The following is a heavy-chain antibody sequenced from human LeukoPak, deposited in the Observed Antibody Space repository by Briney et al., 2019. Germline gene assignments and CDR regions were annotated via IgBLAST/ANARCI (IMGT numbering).Heavy chain of an antibody. V-gene: IGHV4-39*07. CDR1: GGSISSSNYY. Sequence: PSETLSLTCTVSGGSISSSNYYWGWIRQPPGKGLEWIGSIYYSGNTYYNPSLKSRVTISVDTSKNQLSLKLSSVTAADTAVYYCARATYDSSGWRYYMDVWGKGTTVTVSS. D-gene: IGHD3-22*01. J-gene: IGHJ6*03. CDR3: ARATYDSSGWRYYMDV. CDR2: IYYSGNT.